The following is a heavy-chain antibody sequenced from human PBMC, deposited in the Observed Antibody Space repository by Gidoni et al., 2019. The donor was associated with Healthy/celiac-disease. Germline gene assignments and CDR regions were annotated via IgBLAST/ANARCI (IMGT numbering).Heavy chain of an antibody. CDR1: GGSIRSSSYY. Sequence: QLQLQESGPGLVKPSETLSLTCTVSGGSIRSSSYYWGWIRQPPGKGLEWIGSIYYSGSTYYNPSLKSRVTISVDTSKNQFSLKLSSVTAADTAVYYCAREGSSGWPNDAFDIWGQGTMVTVSS. V-gene: IGHV4-39*02. CDR2: IYYSGST. D-gene: IGHD6-19*01. J-gene: IGHJ3*02. CDR3: AREGSSGWPNDAFDI.